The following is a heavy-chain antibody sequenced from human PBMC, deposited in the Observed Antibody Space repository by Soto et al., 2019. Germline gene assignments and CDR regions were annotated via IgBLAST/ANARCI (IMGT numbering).Heavy chain of an antibody. J-gene: IGHJ2*01. Sequence: EVQLVESGGGLVQPGGSLRLSCAASGFTFSSYWMSWVRQAPGKGLEWVANIKQDGSEKYYVDSVKGRFTISRDNAKNSLYLQMNSLRAEDTAVYYCAREDKRITIFGVVKGGDWYFDLWGRGTLVTVSS. CDR2: IKQDGSEK. CDR3: AREDKRITIFGVVKGGDWYFDL. V-gene: IGHV3-7*01. D-gene: IGHD3-3*01. CDR1: GFTFSSYW.